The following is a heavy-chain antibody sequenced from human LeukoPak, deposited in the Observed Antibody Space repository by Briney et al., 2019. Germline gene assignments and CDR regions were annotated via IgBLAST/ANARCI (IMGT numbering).Heavy chain of an antibody. CDR3: ARDRGGYCSSTNCYFFDY. V-gene: IGHV3-48*03. D-gene: IGHD2-2*01. Sequence: GGSLRLSCAASGFTFSSYEMNWVRQAPGKGLEWVSYISSSGSTIYYADSVKGRFTISRDHAKNSLYLQMNSLRAEDTAVYYCARDRGGYCSSTNCYFFDYWGQGTLVTVSS. J-gene: IGHJ4*02. CDR2: ISSSGSTI. CDR1: GFTFSSYE.